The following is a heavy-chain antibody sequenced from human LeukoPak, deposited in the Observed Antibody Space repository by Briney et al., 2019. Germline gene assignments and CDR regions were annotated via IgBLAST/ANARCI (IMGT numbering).Heavy chain of an antibody. CDR2: IYYSGST. J-gene: IGHJ3*02. CDR1: GVTFSSYGMH. CDR3: ARAPYSGSYVGAFDI. D-gene: IGHD1-26*01. V-gene: IGHV4-30-4*08. Sequence: LRLSCAASGVTFSSYGMHWIRQPPGKGLEWIGYIYYSGSTYYNPCLKSRVTISVDKSKNQFSLRLSSVTAADTAVYYCARAPYSGSYVGAFDIWGQGTMVTVSS.